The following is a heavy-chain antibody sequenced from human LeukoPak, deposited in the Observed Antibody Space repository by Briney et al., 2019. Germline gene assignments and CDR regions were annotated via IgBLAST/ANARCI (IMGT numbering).Heavy chain of an antibody. J-gene: IGHJ4*02. CDR2: IKPDGTET. CDR3: AGANQFDF. CDR1: GFTFTTYW. D-gene: IGHD1-14*01. V-gene: IGHV3-7*02. Sequence: PGGSLRLSCAASGFTFTTYWMSWVRQAPGKGLEWVASIKPDGTETYYLDSVKGRFTASRDNAKNSLYLQMSSLRAEDTAVYYCAGANQFDFWGQGTLVTVSS.